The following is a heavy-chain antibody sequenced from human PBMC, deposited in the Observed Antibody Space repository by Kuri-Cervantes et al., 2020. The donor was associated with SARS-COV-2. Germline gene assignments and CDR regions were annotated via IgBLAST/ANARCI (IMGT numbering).Heavy chain of an antibody. V-gene: IGHV3-21*01. D-gene: IGHD3-22*01. CDR3: ARDPYYYDSTVLDV. Sequence: GGSLRLSCAASGFTFSSYSMNWVRQAPGKGLEWVSSISSSSSYISHADSMKGRFTISRDNAKNSLYLQMNSLRAEDTAVYYCARDPYYYDSTVLDVWGQGTTVTVSS. CDR1: GFTFSSYS. J-gene: IGHJ6*02. CDR2: ISSSSSYI.